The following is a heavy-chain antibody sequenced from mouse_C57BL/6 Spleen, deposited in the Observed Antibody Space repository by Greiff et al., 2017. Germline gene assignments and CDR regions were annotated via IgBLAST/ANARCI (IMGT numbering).Heavy chain of an antibody. V-gene: IGHV3-6*01. Sequence: VQLKESGPGLVKPSQSLSLTCSVTGYSITSGYYWNWIRQFPGNKLEWMGYISYDGSNNYNPSLKNRISITRDTSKNQVFLKLNSVTTEDTATYYCARNSNPRCFDVWGTGTTVTVSS. CDR1: GYSITSGYY. D-gene: IGHD2-5*01. CDR2: ISYDGSN. CDR3: ARNSNPRCFDV. J-gene: IGHJ1*03.